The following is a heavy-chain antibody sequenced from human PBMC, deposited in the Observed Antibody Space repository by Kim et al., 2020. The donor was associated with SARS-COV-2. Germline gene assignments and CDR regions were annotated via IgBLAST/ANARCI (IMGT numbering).Heavy chain of an antibody. J-gene: IGHJ4*02. Sequence: GGSLRLSCAASGFTFSSYAMHWVRQAPGKGLEWVAVISYDGSNKYYADSVKGRFTISRDNSKNTLYLQMNSLRAQDTAVYYCARDPHAEWLVLGYYFDYWGQGTLVTVSS. CDR3: ARDPHAEWLVLGYYFDY. CDR2: ISYDGSNK. CDR1: GFTFSSYA. V-gene: IGHV3-30*04. D-gene: IGHD6-19*01.